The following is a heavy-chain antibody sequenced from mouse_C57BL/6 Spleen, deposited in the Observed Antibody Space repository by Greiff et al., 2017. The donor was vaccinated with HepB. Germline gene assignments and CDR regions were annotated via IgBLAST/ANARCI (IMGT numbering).Heavy chain of an antibody. D-gene: IGHD2-3*01. CDR1: GYSITSGYY. Sequence: VQLKESGPGLVKPSQSLSLTCSVTGYSITSGYYWNWIRQFPGNKLEWMGYISYDGSNNYNPSLKNRISITRDTSKNQFFLKLNSVTTEDTATYYCASLGGIYDGCFDYWGQGTTLTVSS. CDR2: ISYDGSN. V-gene: IGHV3-6*01. J-gene: IGHJ2*01. CDR3: ASLGGIYDGCFDY.